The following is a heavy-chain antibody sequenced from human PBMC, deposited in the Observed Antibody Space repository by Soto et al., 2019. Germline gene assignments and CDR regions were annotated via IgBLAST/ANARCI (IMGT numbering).Heavy chain of an antibody. J-gene: IGHJ6*02. CDR1: GGTFSSYA. CDR2: IIPIFGTA. V-gene: IGHV1-69*06. Sequence: SVKVACKASGGTFSSYAISWVRQAPGQGLEWMGGIIPIFGTANYAQKFQGRVTITADKSTSTAYMELSSLRSEDTAVYYCAGHPTMIVVVITPEGMDVWGQGTTVTVSS. CDR3: AGHPTMIVVVITPEGMDV. D-gene: IGHD3-22*01.